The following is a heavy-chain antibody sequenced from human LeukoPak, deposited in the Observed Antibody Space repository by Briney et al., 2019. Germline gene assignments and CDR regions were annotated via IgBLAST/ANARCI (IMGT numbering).Heavy chain of an antibody. Sequence: SGPTLVNPTQTLTLTCTFSGFSLSTSGMRVSWIRQPPGKALEWLARIDWDDDKFYSTSLKTRLTISKDTSKNQVVLTMTNMDPVDTATYYRARISNDFWSADEARFDPWGQGTLVTVSS. D-gene: IGHD3-3*01. CDR3: ARISNDFWSADEARFDP. CDR1: GFSLSTSGMR. V-gene: IGHV2-70*04. CDR2: IDWDDDK. J-gene: IGHJ5*02.